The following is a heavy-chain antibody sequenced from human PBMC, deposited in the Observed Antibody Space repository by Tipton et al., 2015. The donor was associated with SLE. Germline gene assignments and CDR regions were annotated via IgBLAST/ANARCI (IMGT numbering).Heavy chain of an antibody. CDR3: ARRLHSSSWYEFSAFDI. CDR2: IYYSGST. D-gene: IGHD6-13*01. CDR1: GGSISSSSYY. J-gene: IGHJ3*02. V-gene: IGHV4-39*07. Sequence: TLSLTCTVSGGSISSSSYYWGWIRQPPGKGLEWIGSIYYSGSTYYNPSLKSRVTISVDTSKNQFSLKLSSVTAADTAVYYCARRLHSSSWYEFSAFDIWGQGTMVTVSS.